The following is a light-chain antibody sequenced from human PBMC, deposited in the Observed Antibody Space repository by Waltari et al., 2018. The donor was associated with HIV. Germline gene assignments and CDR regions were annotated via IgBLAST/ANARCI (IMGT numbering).Light chain of an antibody. CDR2: VDT. V-gene: IGLV3-1*01. J-gene: IGLJ2*01. Sequence: SYELTQPPSVSVSPGQTASITCSGDKLGDKYAYWYQQKPGQSPVLVIYVDTKRPSGIPGRFSGSNSGNTATLTISGTQAMDEADYYCQAWDSNTGVFGGGTKLTVL. CDR1: KLGDKY. CDR3: QAWDSNTGV.